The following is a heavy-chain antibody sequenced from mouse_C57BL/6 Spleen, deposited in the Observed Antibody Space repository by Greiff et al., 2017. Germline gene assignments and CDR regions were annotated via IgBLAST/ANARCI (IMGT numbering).Heavy chain of an antibody. Sequence: QVQLQQPGAELVMPGASVKLSCKASGYTFTSYWMHWVKPRPGQGLEWIGEIDPSDSYTKYTQKFKGTSPMTADKSTSTAYLQLSSLTSEDSAVYYCARSDRNYVDMDYWGQGASVAFSS. CDR2: IDPSDSYT. D-gene: IGHD2-1*01. V-gene: IGHV1-69*01. J-gene: IGHJ4*01. CDR1: GYTFTSYW. CDR3: ARSDRNYVDMDY.